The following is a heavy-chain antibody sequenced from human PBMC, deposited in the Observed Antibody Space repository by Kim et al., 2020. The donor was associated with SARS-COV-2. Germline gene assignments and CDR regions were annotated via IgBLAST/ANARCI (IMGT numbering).Heavy chain of an antibody. CDR3: ARGGVVTGYYGMDV. J-gene: IGHJ6*02. Sequence: ASVKVSCKASGYTFTDYYLHWVRQAPGQGLEWMGIINPSGGSTSYPQKFQGRITMTRDTSTSTLYLDLGSLRSEDTAVYYCARGGVVTGYYGMDVWGQGTTVNVSS. V-gene: IGHV1-46*01. CDR1: GYTFTDYY. D-gene: IGHD2-21*02. CDR2: INPSGGST.